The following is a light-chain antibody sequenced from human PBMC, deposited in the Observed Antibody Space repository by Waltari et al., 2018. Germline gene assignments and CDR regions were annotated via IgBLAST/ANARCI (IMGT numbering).Light chain of an antibody. CDR2: DTS. CDR3: QQRRSWPIT. J-gene: IGKJ5*01. V-gene: IGKV3-11*01. Sequence: EIVLTQSPATLSLSPGERATLPCRASQSVSGYLAWYQQRPGQAHRLLIHDTSNRATDIPARFSGSGSETEFTLSISSLEPEDFAFYYCQQRRSWPITFGQGTRLEIK. CDR1: QSVSGY.